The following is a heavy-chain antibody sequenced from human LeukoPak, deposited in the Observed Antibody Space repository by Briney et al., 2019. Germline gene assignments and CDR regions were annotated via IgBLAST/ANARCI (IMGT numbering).Heavy chain of an antibody. V-gene: IGHV3-53*01. CDR1: GFTVSSNY. CDR2: IYSGDRT. CDR3: ARRGGLDWYFDL. J-gene: IGHJ2*01. Sequence: GGSLRLSCAASGFTVSSNYMTWVRQAPGKGLEWVSVIYSGDRTNYADSVKGRFTVSRDNSKNTVYLQMNSLRAEDTAVYYCARRGGLDWYFDLWGRGTLVTVSS. D-gene: IGHD2-15*01.